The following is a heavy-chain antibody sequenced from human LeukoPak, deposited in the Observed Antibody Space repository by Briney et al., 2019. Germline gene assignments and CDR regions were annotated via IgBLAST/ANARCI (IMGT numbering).Heavy chain of an antibody. J-gene: IGHJ2*01. V-gene: IGHV1-2*04. Sequence: ASVKVSCKASGYTFTGYYMHWVRQAPGQGLEWMGWINPNSGGTNYAQKFQGWVTMTRDTSISTAYMELSRLRSDDTAVYYCARGVTEQLVPYWYFDLWGRGTLVTVSS. CDR3: ARGVTEQLVPYWYFDL. CDR2: INPNSGGT. CDR1: GYTFTGYY. D-gene: IGHD6-13*01.